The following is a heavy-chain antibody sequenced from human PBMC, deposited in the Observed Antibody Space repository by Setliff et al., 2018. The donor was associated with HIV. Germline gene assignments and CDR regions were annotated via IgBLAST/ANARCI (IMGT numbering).Heavy chain of an antibody. CDR1: GGSMNDYY. V-gene: IGHV4-4*07. J-gene: IGHJ2*01. CDR3: VREVVSAVWYFDH. CDR2: ISASGIS. Sequence: SETLSLTCTVSGGSMNDYYWSWVRQPAGKTLEWLGRISASGISTSNFSLRSRGTMSIDTSNNQFSLTLNSVPAADTAVYYCVREVVSAVWYFDHWGRGIQVTVSS.